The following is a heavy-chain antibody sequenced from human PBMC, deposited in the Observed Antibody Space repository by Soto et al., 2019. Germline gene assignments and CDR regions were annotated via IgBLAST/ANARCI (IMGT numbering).Heavy chain of an antibody. CDR1: GGSISSGGYS. CDR3: ARVGPPADP. J-gene: IGHJ5*02. CDR2: IYHSGST. Sequence: SETLSLTCAVSGGSISSGGYSWSWIRQPPGKGLEWIGYIYHSGSTYYNPSLKSRVTISVDRSKNQFSLKLSSVTAADTGVYYCARVGPPADPWGQGTLVTVSS. V-gene: IGHV4-30-2*01.